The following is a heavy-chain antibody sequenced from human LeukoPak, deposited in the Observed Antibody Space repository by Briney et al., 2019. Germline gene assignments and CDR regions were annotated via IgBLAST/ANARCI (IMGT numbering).Heavy chain of an antibody. CDR3: ARAEKRELLWFGETDDAFDI. D-gene: IGHD3-10*01. J-gene: IGHJ3*02. CDR1: GGSFSGYY. CDR2: INHSGST. V-gene: IGHV4-34*01. Sequence: PSETLSLTCAVYGGSFSGYYWSWIRQPPGKGLEWIGEINHSGSTNYNPSLKSRVTISVDTSKNQFSLKLSSVTAADTAVYYWARAEKRELLWFGETDDAFDIWGQGTMVTVSS.